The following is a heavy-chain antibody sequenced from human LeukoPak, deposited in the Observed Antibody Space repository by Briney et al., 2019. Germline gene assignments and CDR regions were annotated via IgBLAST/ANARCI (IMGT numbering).Heavy chain of an antibody. V-gene: IGHV3-30-3*01. Sequence: PGGSLRLSCAASGFIFDYFSMHWVRQAPGKGLEWVAVISYDGSNKYYADSVKGRFTISRDNSKNTLYLQMNSLRAEDTAVYYCAKDLERFLEWLLPYFDYWGQGTLVTVSS. D-gene: IGHD3-3*01. CDR3: AKDLERFLEWLLPYFDY. CDR1: GFIFDYFS. J-gene: IGHJ4*02. CDR2: ISYDGSNK.